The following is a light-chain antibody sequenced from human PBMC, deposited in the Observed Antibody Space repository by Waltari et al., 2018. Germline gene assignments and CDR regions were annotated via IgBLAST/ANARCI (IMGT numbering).Light chain of an antibody. CDR3: SSYAGSNNWV. V-gene: IGLV2-8*01. CDR1: SSDFGGYNY. CDR2: EVN. Sequence: QSVLPQPPSASGSPGQSVTISCTGTSSDFGGYNYVSWYQRHPGKAPKLMIYEVNKRPSGVPDRFSGSKSGNTASLTVSGLQAEDEAEYSCSSYAGSNNWVFGGGTKLTVL. J-gene: IGLJ3*02.